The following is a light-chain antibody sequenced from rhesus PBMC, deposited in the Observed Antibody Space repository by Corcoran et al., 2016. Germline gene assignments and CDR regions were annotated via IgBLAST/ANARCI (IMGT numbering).Light chain of an antibody. J-gene: IGKJ4*01. Sequence: DIQMTQSPSALSASVGDRVTISCRASQNIYSNLAWYQQKPGKAPKLLIYAASRLQKGIPSRLSGSASGTAFTLTISRLQPKSSAAYYCQPSYAHPPLTFGGGTKVELK. CDR3: QPSYAHPPLT. CDR1: QNIYSN. CDR2: AAS. V-gene: IGKV1-44*03.